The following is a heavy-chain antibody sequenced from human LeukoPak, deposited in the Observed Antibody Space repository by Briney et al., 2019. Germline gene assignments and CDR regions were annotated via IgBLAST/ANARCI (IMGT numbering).Heavy chain of an antibody. CDR3: ARAPQTSIFGVVIHWYFDL. V-gene: IGHV1-69*13. D-gene: IGHD3-3*01. CDR2: IIPIFGTA. J-gene: IGHJ2*01. Sequence: SVKVSCKASGGTFSSYAISWVRQAPGQGLEWMGGIIPIFGTANYAQKFQGRVTITADESTSTAYMELSSLRSEDTAVYYCARAPQTSIFGVVIHWYFDLWGRGTLVTVSS. CDR1: GGTFSSYA.